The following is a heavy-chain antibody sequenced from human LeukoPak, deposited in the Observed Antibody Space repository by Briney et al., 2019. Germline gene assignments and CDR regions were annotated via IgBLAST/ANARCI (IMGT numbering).Heavy chain of an antibody. D-gene: IGHD4/OR15-4a*01. CDR2: INPNSGGT. V-gene: IGHV1-2*02. J-gene: IGHJ3*02. CDR3: ARVRGDANDAFDI. Sequence: ASVKVSCKASGYTFTGYYMHWVRQAPGQGLEWMGWINPNSGGTNYAQKFQGRVTMTRDTPISTAYMELSRLRSDDTAVYYCARVRGDANDAFDIWGQGTMVTVSS. CDR1: GYTFTGYY.